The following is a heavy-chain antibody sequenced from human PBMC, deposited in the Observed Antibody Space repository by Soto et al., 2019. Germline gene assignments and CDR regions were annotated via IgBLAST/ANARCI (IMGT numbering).Heavy chain of an antibody. D-gene: IGHD3-22*01. CDR2: IYYSGST. Sequence: PSETLSLTCTVSGGSISSGAYYWSWIRQPPGKGLEWIGYIYYSGSTYYNPSLKSRVTISVDTSKNQFSLKLSSVTAADTAVYYWASGIRYYYDSSGYVLDYWGKGTLFTVSS. CDR1: GGSISSGAYY. CDR3: ASGIRYYYDSSGYVLDY. V-gene: IGHV4-30-4*01. J-gene: IGHJ4*02.